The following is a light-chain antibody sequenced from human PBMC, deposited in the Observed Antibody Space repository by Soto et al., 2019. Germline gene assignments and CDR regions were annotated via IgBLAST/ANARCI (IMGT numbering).Light chain of an antibody. J-gene: IGKJ1*01. Sequence: EIVLTQSPGTLSLSPGERATLSCRASQSVSSIYLAWYQQKPGQAPRLLIFAASTRATVIPARFRGSGSGTEFTLTISDLQSEDFAVYYCQQYSKWPPWTFGPGTKVDI. V-gene: IGKV3-15*01. CDR3: QQYSKWPPWT. CDR1: QSVSSI. CDR2: AAS.